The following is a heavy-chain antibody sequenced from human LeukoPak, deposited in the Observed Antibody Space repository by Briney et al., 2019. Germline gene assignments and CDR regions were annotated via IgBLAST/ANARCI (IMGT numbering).Heavy chain of an antibody. J-gene: IGHJ1*01. Sequence: PGGSLRLSCAASGFSFNTYAMSWVRQAPGKGLEWVSAIINTGGSTYYADSVKGRFTISRDKSKNTLSLQMNSLRAEDTAVYYCAQQVGYCSSGSCYFTYWGQGTLVTVSS. CDR1: GFSFNTYA. CDR2: IINTGGST. CDR3: AQQVGYCSSGSCYFTY. V-gene: IGHV3-23*01. D-gene: IGHD2-15*01.